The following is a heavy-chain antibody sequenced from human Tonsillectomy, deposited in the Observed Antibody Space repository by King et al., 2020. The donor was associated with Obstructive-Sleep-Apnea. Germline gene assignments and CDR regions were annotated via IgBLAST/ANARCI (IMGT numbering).Heavy chain of an antibody. V-gene: IGHV4-59*01. Sequence: VQLQESGPGLVRPSETLSLTCSVSGGSIINYFWAWIRPPPGKGLEWIGYFFYGRTTNYNPSLKSRVTISVDTSKNQFSLELNSVTAADTAVYYCARQVGGWFDPWGQGTLVTVPS. CDR2: FFYGRTT. J-gene: IGHJ5*02. CDR3: ARQVGGWFDP. CDR1: GGSIINYF. D-gene: IGHD3-10*01.